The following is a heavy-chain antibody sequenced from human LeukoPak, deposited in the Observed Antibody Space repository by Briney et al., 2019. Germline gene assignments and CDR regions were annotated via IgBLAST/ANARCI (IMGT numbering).Heavy chain of an antibody. CDR2: ISSNSSSTI. Sequence: GGSLRLSCAASGFTFSSYSMNWVRPAPGKGLEWVSCISSNSSSTIYYADSVKGRFTISRDNSKNTLYLQMNSLRAEDTAVYYCAKDFEGSGSYADNWFDNWGQGTLVTVSS. D-gene: IGHD3-10*01. CDR1: GFTFSSYS. CDR3: AKDFEGSGSYADNWFDN. J-gene: IGHJ5*02. V-gene: IGHV3-48*01.